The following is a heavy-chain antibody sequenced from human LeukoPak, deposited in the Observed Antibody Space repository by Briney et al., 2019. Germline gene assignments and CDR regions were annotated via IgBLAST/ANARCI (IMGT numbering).Heavy chain of an antibody. V-gene: IGHV4-38-2*01. CDR1: GYSISSGYY. J-gene: IGHJ4*02. D-gene: IGHD4-17*01. CDR3: ARATVTDFGRCGY. CDR2: IYHSGST. Sequence: SETLSLTCAVSGYSISSGYYWGWIRQPPGKGLEWIGSIYHSGSTYYNPSLKSRVTISVDTSKNQFSLKLSSVTAADTAVYYCARATVTDFGRCGYWGQGTLVTVSS.